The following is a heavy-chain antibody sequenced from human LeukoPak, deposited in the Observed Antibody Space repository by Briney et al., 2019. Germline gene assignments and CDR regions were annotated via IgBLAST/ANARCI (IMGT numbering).Heavy chain of an antibody. D-gene: IGHD3-3*01. CDR3: ARERGRLRFLEWFFDY. CDR2: IIPIFGTA. V-gene: IGHV1-69*05. Sequence: SVKVSCKASGGTFSSYAISLVRQAPGQGLEWMGRIIPIFGTANYAQKFQGRVTITTDESTSTAYMELSRLRSEDTAVYYCARERGRLRFLEWFFDYWGQGTLVTVSS. J-gene: IGHJ4*02. CDR1: GGTFSSYA.